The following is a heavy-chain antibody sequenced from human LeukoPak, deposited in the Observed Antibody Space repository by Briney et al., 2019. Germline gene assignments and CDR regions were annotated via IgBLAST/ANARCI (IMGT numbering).Heavy chain of an antibody. V-gene: IGHV3-74*01. D-gene: IGHD2-15*01. CDR3: ARGSSVVGLD. Sequence: PGGSLRLSCAASGFTFSSYWMHWVRRAPGKGLVWVSRIKSDGSSTSYADSVKGRFTSSRDNAKNTLYLQMNSLRAEDTAVYYCARGSSVVGLDWGQGTLVTVSS. CDR1: GFTFSSYW. J-gene: IGHJ4*02. CDR2: IKSDGSST.